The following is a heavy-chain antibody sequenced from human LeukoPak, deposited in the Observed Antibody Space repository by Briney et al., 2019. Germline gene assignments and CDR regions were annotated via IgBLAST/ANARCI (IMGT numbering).Heavy chain of an antibody. CDR3: ARSGSGGVLGSYDY. CDR2: IIPIFGTA. D-gene: IGHD3-22*01. CDR1: GGTFSSYA. J-gene: IGHJ4*02. V-gene: IGHV1-69*13. Sequence: ASVKVSCXASGGTFSSYAISWVRQAPGQGLVWMGGIIPIFGTANYAQKFQGRVTITADESTSTAYMELSSLRSEDTAVYYCARSGSGGVLGSYDYWGQGTLVTVSS.